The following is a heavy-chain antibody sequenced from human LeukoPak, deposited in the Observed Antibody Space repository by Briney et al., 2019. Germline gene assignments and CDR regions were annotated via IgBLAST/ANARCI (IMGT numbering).Heavy chain of an antibody. D-gene: IGHD4-17*01. CDR1: GASISTRSNY. Sequence: SETLSLTCTVSGASISTRSNYWGWIRQPPGKGLEWIGSIYYSGSTYFNPSLQSQVTLSVDTSNSQFFLKLNSVTAADTAVYYCVRDYGDYARQYYYGMDVWGQGTTVTVSS. CDR2: IYYSGST. J-gene: IGHJ6*02. V-gene: IGHV4-39*01. CDR3: VRDYGDYARQYYYGMDV.